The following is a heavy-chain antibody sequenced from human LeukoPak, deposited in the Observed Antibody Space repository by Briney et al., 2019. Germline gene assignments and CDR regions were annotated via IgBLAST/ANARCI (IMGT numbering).Heavy chain of an antibody. CDR2: ISGSGGST. J-gene: IGHJ4*02. V-gene: IGHV3-23*01. D-gene: IGHD6-13*01. CDR3: AKDLRSSNYYFFDY. Sequence: GGSLRLSCAASGFTFSSYAMSWVRQAPGKGLEWVSGISGSGGSTYYADSVEGRFTISRDNSKNTLYLQMNSLRAEDTAVYYCAKDLRSSNYYFFDYWGQGTLVTVSS. CDR1: GFTFSSYA.